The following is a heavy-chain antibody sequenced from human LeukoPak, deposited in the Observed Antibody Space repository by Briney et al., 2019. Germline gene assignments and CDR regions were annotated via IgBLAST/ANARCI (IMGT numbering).Heavy chain of an antibody. D-gene: IGHD3-3*01. CDR3: ARDPSITIFGVVIADNWFDP. Sequence: ASVKVFCKASGYNFTRYGIRRVRQDPGQGFEWIGWISAYNVNTSYAQKLQGRVTMTTDTYTSTAYMELRSLRSDDTAVYYCARDPSITIFGVVIADNWFDPWGQGTLVTVSS. V-gene: IGHV1-18*01. CDR2: ISAYNVNT. CDR1: GYNFTRYG. J-gene: IGHJ5*02.